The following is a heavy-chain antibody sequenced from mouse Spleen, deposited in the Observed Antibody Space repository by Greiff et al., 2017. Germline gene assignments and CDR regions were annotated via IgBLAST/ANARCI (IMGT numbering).Heavy chain of an antibody. V-gene: IGHV1-80*01. CDR1: GYAFSSYW. CDR2: IYPGDGDT. J-gene: IGHJ3*01. D-gene: IGHD1-1*01. CDR3: ARGIYYGSSSFAY. Sequence: VQLQQSGAELVKPGASVKISCKASGYAFSSYWMNWVKQRPGKGLEWIGQIYPGDGDTNYNGKFKGKATLTADKSSSTAYMQLSSLTSEDSAVYFCARGIYYGSSSFAYWGQGTLVTVSA.